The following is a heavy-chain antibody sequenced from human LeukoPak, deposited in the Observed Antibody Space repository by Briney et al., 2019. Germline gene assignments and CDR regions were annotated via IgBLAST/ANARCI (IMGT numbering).Heavy chain of an antibody. D-gene: IGHD1-26*01. CDR1: SGSISGYY. V-gene: IGHV4-59*08. J-gene: IGHJ4*02. CDR3: ARHVLTAGAIE. CDR2: IYYSETT. Sequence: SETLSPTCTVSSGSISGYYWSWIRQPPGKGLEWIAYIYYSETTNYNPSLNSRVTISLDTSKRQFSLKLSSVTAADTAVYYCARHVLTAGAIEWGQGTLVTVSS.